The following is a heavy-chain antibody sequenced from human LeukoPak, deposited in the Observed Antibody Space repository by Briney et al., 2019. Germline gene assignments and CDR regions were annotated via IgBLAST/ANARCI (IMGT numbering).Heavy chain of an antibody. CDR3: AREDYYGSGSWD. V-gene: IGHV3-66*01. J-gene: IGHJ3*01. CDR2: IYSGGST. Sequence: GGSLRLSCAASGFTVTSNYMSWVRQAPGKGLEWVSVIYSGGSTFYADTVKGRFTISRDNSKNTVYLQMNSLRAEDTAVYYCAREDYYGSGSWDWGQGTMVTVSS. CDR1: GFTVTSNY. D-gene: IGHD3-10*01.